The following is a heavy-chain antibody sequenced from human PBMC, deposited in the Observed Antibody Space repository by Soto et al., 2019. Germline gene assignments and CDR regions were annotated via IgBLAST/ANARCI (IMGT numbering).Heavy chain of an antibody. Sequence: PSETLSLTCPVSGGSISSYYWSWIRQPPGKGLEWIGYIYYSGSTNYNPSLKSRVTISVDTSKNQFSLKLSSVTAADTAVYYCAREILTGYWAASYFDYWGQGTLVTVSS. J-gene: IGHJ4*02. CDR2: IYYSGST. CDR3: AREILTGYWAASYFDY. D-gene: IGHD3-9*01. V-gene: IGHV4-59*01. CDR1: GGSISSYY.